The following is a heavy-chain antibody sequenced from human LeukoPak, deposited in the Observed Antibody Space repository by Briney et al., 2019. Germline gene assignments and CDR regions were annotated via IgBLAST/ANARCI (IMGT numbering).Heavy chain of an antibody. CDR2: IRSKANSHAT. D-gene: IGHD1-26*01. CDR3: TRVGATFLDY. J-gene: IGHJ4*02. Sequence: GGSLRLSCAASGFTFSGSAMHWVRQASGKGLEWVGRIRSKANSHATAYAASVKGRFTISRDDSKNTAYPQMNSLKTEDTAVYYCTRVGATFLDYWGQGTLVTVSS. V-gene: IGHV3-73*01. CDR1: GFTFSGSA.